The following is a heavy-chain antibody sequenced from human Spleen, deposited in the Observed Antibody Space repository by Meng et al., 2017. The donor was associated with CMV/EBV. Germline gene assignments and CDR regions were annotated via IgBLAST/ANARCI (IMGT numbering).Heavy chain of an antibody. CDR3: ASGPGGYFDWLYIDY. Sequence: VQLQESGLGLVKPSGTLSLTCTVSGGSISSYYWSWIRQPAGKGLEWIGRIYTSGSTNYNPSLKSRVTMSVDTSKNQFSLKLSSVTAADTAVYYCASGPGGYFDWLYIDYWGQGTLVTVSS. CDR2: IYTSGST. V-gene: IGHV4-4*07. J-gene: IGHJ4*02. CDR1: GGSISSYY. D-gene: IGHD3-9*01.